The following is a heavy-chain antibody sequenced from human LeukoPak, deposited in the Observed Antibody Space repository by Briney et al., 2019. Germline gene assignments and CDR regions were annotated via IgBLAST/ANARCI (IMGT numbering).Heavy chain of an antibody. D-gene: IGHD3-3*01. CDR1: GFTFDDYA. CDR3: AKFPFGRIPGP. Sequence: GRSLRLSCAASGFTFDDYAMHWVRQAPGKGLEWVSAISGSGGSTYYADSVKGRFTISRDNSKNTLYLQMNSLRAEDTAVYYCAKFPFGRIPGPWGQGTLVTVSS. J-gene: IGHJ5*02. CDR2: ISGSGGST. V-gene: IGHV3-23*01.